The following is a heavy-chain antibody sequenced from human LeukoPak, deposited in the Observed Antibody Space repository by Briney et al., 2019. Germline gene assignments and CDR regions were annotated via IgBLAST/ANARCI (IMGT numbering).Heavy chain of an antibody. Sequence: ASVKVSCKASGYTFSGYYIHWVRQAPGQGLEWMGIINPSGGSTSYAQKFQGRVTMTRDMSTSTVYMELSSLRSEDTAVYYCARSQWELDAFDIWGQGTMVTVSS. CDR1: GYTFSGYY. D-gene: IGHD1-26*01. CDR2: INPSGGST. V-gene: IGHV1-46*01. CDR3: ARSQWELDAFDI. J-gene: IGHJ3*02.